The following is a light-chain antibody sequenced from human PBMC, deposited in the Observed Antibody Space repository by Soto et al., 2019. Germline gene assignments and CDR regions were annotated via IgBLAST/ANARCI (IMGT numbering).Light chain of an antibody. CDR3: QEHGNWPRRT. J-gene: IGKJ3*01. Sequence: EIVLTQSPATLSLSPGERATLSCRASESLYTYLAWFQQKPGQAPRLLIYDTSRRATGVPARFSGSGAGTDYTLTISSLEPEDFEVYYCQEHGNWPRRTFGPGTKVDIK. V-gene: IGKV3-11*01. CDR2: DTS. CDR1: ESLYTY.